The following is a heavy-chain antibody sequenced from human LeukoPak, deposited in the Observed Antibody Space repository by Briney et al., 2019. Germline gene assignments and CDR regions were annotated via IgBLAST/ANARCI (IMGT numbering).Heavy chain of an antibody. CDR2: FDPEDGET. V-gene: IGHV1-24*01. Sequence: ASVKVSCKVSGYTLTELSMHWVRQAPGKGLEWMGGFDPEDGETIYAQKFQGRVTMTEDTSTDTAYMELSSLRSGDTAVYYCARESGYYDFWSGYPAVHYMDVWGKGTTVTVSS. J-gene: IGHJ6*03. D-gene: IGHD3-3*01. CDR3: ARESGYYDFWSGYPAVHYMDV. CDR1: GYTLTELS.